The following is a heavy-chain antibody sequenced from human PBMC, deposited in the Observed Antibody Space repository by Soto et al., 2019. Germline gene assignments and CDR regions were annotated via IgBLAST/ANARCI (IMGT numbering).Heavy chain of an antibody. Sequence: SVKVSCKASGGTFSSYAISWVRQAPGQGLEWMGGIIPIFGTANYAQKFQGRVTITADESTSTAYMELSSLRSEDTAVYSCARSRIRLEHSSNYYYYFGMDVWGQGTTVTVSS. CDR1: GGTFSSYA. D-gene: IGHD3-3*01. J-gene: IGHJ6*02. V-gene: IGHV1-69*01. CDR3: ARSRIRLEHSSNYYYYFGMDV. CDR2: IIPIFGTA.